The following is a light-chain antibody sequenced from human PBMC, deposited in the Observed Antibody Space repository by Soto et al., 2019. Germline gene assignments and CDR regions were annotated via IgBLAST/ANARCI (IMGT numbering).Light chain of an antibody. CDR3: QQRSNWA. V-gene: IGKV3-11*01. J-gene: IGKJ1*01. CDR2: DAS. CDR1: QSVSSY. Sequence: IVLTQAPVTLSLSPRERATLSCRASQSVSSYLAWYQQQPGQAPRLLIYDASNRATGIPARFSGSGSGTDFTLTIISLEPEDFAVYYCQQRSNWAFGQGTKVDIK.